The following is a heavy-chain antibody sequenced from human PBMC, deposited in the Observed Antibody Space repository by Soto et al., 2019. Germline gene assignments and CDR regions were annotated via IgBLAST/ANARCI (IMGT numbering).Heavy chain of an antibody. Sequence: QVQLQESGPGLVKPSGTLSLTCTVSGGSIRSSNWWSWVRQPPGKGLEWIGEIYHSGSTNYNPSLESPVTISVDKSKNQFSLKLSSLTAADTAVYYCAKDIYYFDYWGQGTLVTVSS. J-gene: IGHJ4*02. V-gene: IGHV4-4*02. CDR2: IYHSGST. CDR1: GGSIRSSNW. CDR3: AKDIYYFDY. D-gene: IGHD2-21*01.